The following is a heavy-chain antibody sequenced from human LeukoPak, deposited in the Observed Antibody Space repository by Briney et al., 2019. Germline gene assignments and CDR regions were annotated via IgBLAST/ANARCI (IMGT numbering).Heavy chain of an antibody. V-gene: IGHV4-59*11. Sequence: SETLSLTCTVCGGSINSHYWSWLRRPPGKGLEWIGYVFNGGSTNYNPSLKSRVSMSIDTSRDQFSLRLSSVTAADTAIYYCASRPASSTWYGVFDYWSQGTLVSVSS. CDR1: GGSINSHY. CDR2: VFNGGST. J-gene: IGHJ4*02. CDR3: ASRPASSTWYGVFDY. D-gene: IGHD6-13*01.